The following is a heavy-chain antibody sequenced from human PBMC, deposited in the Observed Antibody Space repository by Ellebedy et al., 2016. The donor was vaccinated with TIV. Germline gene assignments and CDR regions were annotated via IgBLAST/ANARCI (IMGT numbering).Heavy chain of an antibody. Sequence: AASVKVSCKASGYTFTSYYMHWVRQAPGQGLEWMGIINPSGGSTSYAQKLQGRVTMTRDTSTSTVYMELSSLRAEDTAVYYCARGSIAAAGFDYWGQGTLVTVSS. V-gene: IGHV1-46*04. D-gene: IGHD6-13*01. CDR3: ARGSIAAAGFDY. J-gene: IGHJ4*02. CDR1: GYTFTSYY. CDR2: INPSGGST.